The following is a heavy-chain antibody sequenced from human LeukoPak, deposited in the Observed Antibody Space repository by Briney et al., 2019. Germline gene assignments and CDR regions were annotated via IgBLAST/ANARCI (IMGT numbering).Heavy chain of an antibody. CDR2: INHSGST. CDR3: ASRIVVVPAAILYSWFDP. J-gene: IGHJ5*02. D-gene: IGHD2-2*01. Sequence: SETLSLTCAVHGGSFSGYYWSWIRQPPGKGLEWIGEINHSGSTNYNPSLKSRVTISVDTSKNQFSLKLSSVTAADTAVYYCASRIVVVPAAILYSWFDPWGQGTLVTVSS. V-gene: IGHV4-34*01. CDR1: GGSFSGYY.